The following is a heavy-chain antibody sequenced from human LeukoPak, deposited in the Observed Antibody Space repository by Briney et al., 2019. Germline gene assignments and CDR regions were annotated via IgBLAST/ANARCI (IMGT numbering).Heavy chain of an antibody. D-gene: IGHD3-16*01. Sequence: PSETLSLTCTVSGGSMSSSSYYWGWIRQPPGKGLEWIGSIYYSGSTYYNPSLKSRVTISVDTSKNQFSLKLSSVTAADTAVYYCARESHRLYDYVWGSYESKHYWGQGTLVTVSS. J-gene: IGHJ4*02. V-gene: IGHV4-39*07. CDR3: ARESHRLYDYVWGSYESKHY. CDR1: GGSMSSSSYY. CDR2: IYYSGST.